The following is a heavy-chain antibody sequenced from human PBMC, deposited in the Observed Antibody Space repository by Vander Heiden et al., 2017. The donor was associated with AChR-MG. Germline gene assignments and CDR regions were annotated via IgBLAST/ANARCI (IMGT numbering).Heavy chain of an antibody. V-gene: IGHV4-34*01. CDR1: GGSFSGYY. CDR2: INHSGST. CDR3: ARRRIYSYGYGGRLEHFDY. J-gene: IGHJ4*02. Sequence: QVQLQQWGAGLLKPSETLSLTCAVYGGSFSGYYWSWIRQPPGKGLEWIGEINHSGSTNYNPSLKSRVTISVDTSKNQFSLKLSSVTAADTAVYYCARRRIYSYGYGGRLEHFDYWGQGTLVTVSS. D-gene: IGHD5-18*01.